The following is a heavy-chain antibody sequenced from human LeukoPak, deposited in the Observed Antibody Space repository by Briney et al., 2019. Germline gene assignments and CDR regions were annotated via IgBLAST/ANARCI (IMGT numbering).Heavy chain of an antibody. D-gene: IGHD2-21*02. J-gene: IGHJ4*02. Sequence: PGGSLRLSCAASGFTFSDYYMSWIRQAPGMGLEWVSYISSSGSTIYYADSVKGRFTISRDNSKNTLYLQMNSLRAEDTAVYYCARGGAYCGGDCYFGFDYWGQGTLVTVSS. CDR3: ARGGAYCGGDCYFGFDY. V-gene: IGHV3-11*04. CDR2: ISSSGSTI. CDR1: GFTFSDYY.